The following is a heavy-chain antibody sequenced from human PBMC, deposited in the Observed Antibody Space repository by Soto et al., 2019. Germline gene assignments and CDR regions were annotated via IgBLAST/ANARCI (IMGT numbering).Heavy chain of an antibody. J-gene: IGHJ4*02. V-gene: IGHV4-59*01. Sequence: NPSETLSLTCTVSGGSISSSSWSWIRQPPGRGLEWIGYIYNNGRTDYNPSLKSRVTISVDTSKNHFSLKLSSVTPADTAVYYCARARFCTSTSCYHYFDFWGQGTLVTV. CDR3: ARARFCTSTSCYHYFDF. D-gene: IGHD2-2*01. CDR1: GGSISSSS. CDR2: IYNNGRT.